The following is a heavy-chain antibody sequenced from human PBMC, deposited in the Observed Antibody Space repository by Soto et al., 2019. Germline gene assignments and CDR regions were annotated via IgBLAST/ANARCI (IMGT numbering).Heavy chain of an antibody. CDR2: LSGSGGST. V-gene: IGHV3-23*01. J-gene: IGHJ4*02. CDR3: AKDPILTGFYKWIYFDY. D-gene: IGHD3-9*01. Sequence: EVQLLESGGGLVQPGGSLRLSCAASGFTFSSHAMTWVRQAPGKGLEWVSGLSGSGGSTYYADSVKGRFTISRDNSKNTLYLQMNSLRAEDTAVYYCAKDPILTGFYKWIYFDYWGQGTLVTVSS. CDR1: GFTFSSHA.